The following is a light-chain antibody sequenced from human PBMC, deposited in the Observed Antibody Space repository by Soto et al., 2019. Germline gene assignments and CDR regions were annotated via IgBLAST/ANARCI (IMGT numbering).Light chain of an antibody. CDR3: HQYGSTPCT. J-gene: IGKJ3*01. V-gene: IGKV3-20*01. CDR1: QGVSANY. CDR2: GAS. Sequence: IVLTQSPGTLSLSPGDRATLSCRASQGVSANYLAWYQQKLGQTTRLLIYGASSRATGIPDRFSGNGSGKDFTLTISRLEPKDFAVYYCHQYGSTPCTFGSGTKVDIK.